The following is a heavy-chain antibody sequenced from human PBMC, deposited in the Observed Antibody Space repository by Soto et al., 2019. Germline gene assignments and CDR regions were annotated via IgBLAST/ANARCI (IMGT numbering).Heavy chain of an antibody. CDR1: GFTFSSYA. V-gene: IGHV3-23*01. Sequence: EVQLLESGGGLIQPGGSLRLSCTASGFTFSSYAMSWVRQAPGKGLEWVSSINGGGGTTNYADSVKGRFTISRDNSKNTLYLQMNSLRAEDTAVYFCAKVVCTSNCYDYRGQGTLVTVSS. D-gene: IGHD2-8*01. CDR2: INGGGGTT. CDR3: AKVVCTSNCYDY. J-gene: IGHJ4*02.